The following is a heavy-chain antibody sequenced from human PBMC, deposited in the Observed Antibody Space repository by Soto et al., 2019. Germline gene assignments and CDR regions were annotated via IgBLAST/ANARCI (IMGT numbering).Heavy chain of an antibody. V-gene: IGHV4-4*01. D-gene: IGHD3-10*01. CDR1: GDSINNTYW. J-gene: IGHJ6*02. CDR3: ARGTYYYGSGSYYNYYYYGMDV. Sequence: SETLSLTCFVSGDSINNTYWWSWVRQAPEKGLEWIGEIYHTGGRSYMPSLKSRVTISVDTSKNQFSLKLSSVTAADTAVYCCARGTYYYGSGSYYNYYYYGMDVWGQGTTVTVSS. CDR2: IYHTGGR.